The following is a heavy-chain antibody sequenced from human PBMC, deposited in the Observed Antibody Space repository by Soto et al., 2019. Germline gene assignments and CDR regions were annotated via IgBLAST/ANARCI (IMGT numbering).Heavy chain of an antibody. J-gene: IGHJ6*02. Sequence: NPSETLSLTCTVSGGSVRNYYWSWIRQPAGKGLQWIGRIFTSGSANYNPSLKSRVTVSVDTSKNQFSLNLSSVTAADTAVYFCARDSAGCTGGIDYGDNYYGMDVWGQGTTVTVSS. D-gene: IGHD2-8*02. CDR1: GGSVRNYY. V-gene: IGHV4-4*07. CDR3: ARDSAGCTGGIDYGDNYYGMDV. CDR2: IFTSGSA.